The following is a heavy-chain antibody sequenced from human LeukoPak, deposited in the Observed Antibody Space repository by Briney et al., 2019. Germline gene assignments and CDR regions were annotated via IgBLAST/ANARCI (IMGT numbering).Heavy chain of an antibody. CDR2: INHSGST. CDR3: ARDFYYGDGKYYFDY. V-gene: IGHV4-34*01. J-gene: IGHJ4*02. CDR1: GGSFSGYY. Sequence: PSETLSLTCAVYGGSFSGYYWSWIRQPPGKGLEWIGEINHSGSTNYNPSLKSRVTISVDTSKNQFSLKLSSVTAADTAVYYCARDFYYGDGKYYFDYWGQGTLVTVSS. D-gene: IGHD4-17*01.